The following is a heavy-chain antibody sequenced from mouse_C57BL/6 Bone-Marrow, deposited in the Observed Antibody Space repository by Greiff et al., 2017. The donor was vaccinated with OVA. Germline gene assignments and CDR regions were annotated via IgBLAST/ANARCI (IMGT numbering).Heavy chain of an antibody. CDR2: IDPENGAT. J-gene: IGHJ3*01. Sequence: EVQLQQSGAELVRPGASVKLSCTASGFNIKDDYMHWVKQRPEQGLEWIGWIDPENGATEYASKFQGKATITADTSSNTAYLQLSSLTSEDTAVYYCTTGWAWFAYWGQGTLVTVSA. V-gene: IGHV14-4*01. CDR3: TTGWAWFAY. CDR1: GFNIKDDY.